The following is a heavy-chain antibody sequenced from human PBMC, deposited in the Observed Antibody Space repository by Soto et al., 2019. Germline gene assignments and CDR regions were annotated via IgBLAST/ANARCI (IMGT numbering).Heavy chain of an antibody. CDR2: IIPIFGTA. V-gene: IGHV1-69*13. D-gene: IGHD3-10*01. CDR3: ARDWFFDF. CDR1: GGTFSRYA. Sequence: SGKVSCKASGGTFSRYAISWVRQAPGQGLEWMGGIIPIFGTANYAQKFQGRVTITADESTSTAYMELNSLRAEDTAVYYCARDWFFDFWGQGTLVTVSS. J-gene: IGHJ4*02.